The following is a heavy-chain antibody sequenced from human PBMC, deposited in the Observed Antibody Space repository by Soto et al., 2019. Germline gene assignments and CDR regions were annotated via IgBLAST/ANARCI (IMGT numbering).Heavy chain of an antibody. J-gene: IGHJ6*02. Sequence: QVQLVESGGGVVQPGRSLRLSCAASGFTFSSYAMHWVRQAPGKGLEWVAVISYDGSNKYYADSVKGRFTISRDNSKNTLYLQMNSLRAEETAVYYCARDRVAVAVYYYYGMDVWGQGTTVTVSS. CDR2: ISYDGSNK. CDR3: ARDRVAVAVYYYYGMDV. V-gene: IGHV3-30-3*01. D-gene: IGHD6-19*01. CDR1: GFTFSSYA.